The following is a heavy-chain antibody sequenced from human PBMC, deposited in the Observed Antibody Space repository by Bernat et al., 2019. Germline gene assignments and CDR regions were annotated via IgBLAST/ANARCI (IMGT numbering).Heavy chain of an antibody. CDR3: ARAGEQNWFDP. CDR1: GFTFNNYG. CDR2: IWYDGSNK. V-gene: IGHV3-33*01. J-gene: IGHJ5*02. D-gene: IGHD1/OR15-1a*01. Sequence: QVQLVESGGGVVQPGRSLRLSCAASGFTFNNYGMHWVRQAPGKGLEWVAVIWYDGSNKYYADSVKGRFTISRDNSKNMLYVQMNSLRAEDTAVYYCARAGEQNWFDPWGQGTLVTVSS.